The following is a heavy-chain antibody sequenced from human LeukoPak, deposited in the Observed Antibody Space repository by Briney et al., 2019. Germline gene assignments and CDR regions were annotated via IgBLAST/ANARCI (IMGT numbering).Heavy chain of an antibody. CDR1: GFTFSSYG. CDR2: IRYDGSNK. V-gene: IGHV3-30*02. J-gene: IGHJ4*02. Sequence: GGSLRLSCAASGFTFSSYGMHWVRQAPGKGLEWVAFIRYDGSNKYYADSVKGRFTISRDNSKNTLYLQMNSLRAEDAAVYYCAKDLIRRHYYGSGSPIDYWGQGTLVTVSS. D-gene: IGHD3-10*01. CDR3: AKDLIRRHYYGSGSPIDY.